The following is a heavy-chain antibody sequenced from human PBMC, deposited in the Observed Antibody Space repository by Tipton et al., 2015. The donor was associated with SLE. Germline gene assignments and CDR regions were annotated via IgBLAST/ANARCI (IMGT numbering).Heavy chain of an antibody. D-gene: IGHD7-27*01. CDR1: GFTFDDYA. Sequence: LRLSCAASGFTFDDYAMHWVRQAPGKGLEWIGEINHSGSTNYNPSLKSRLTISVDTSKNQFSLKLSSVTAADTAVYYCARGGGNWGFAFDIWGQGTMVTVSS. J-gene: IGHJ3*02. V-gene: IGHV4-34*01. CDR3: ARGGGNWGFAFDI. CDR2: INHSGST.